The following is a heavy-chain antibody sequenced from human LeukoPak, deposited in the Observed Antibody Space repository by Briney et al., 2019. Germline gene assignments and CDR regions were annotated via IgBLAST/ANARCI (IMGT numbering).Heavy chain of an antibody. CDR3: TRDLEWLLYRHFDY. J-gene: IGHJ4*02. CDR2: IRSKAYGGTT. CDR1: GFTFGDYA. Sequence: GGALRLSCTASGFTFGDYAMSWFRQAAGKGLEWVGFIRSKAYGGTTEYAASVKGRFTISRDDSKSIAYLQMNSLKTEDTAVYYCTRDLEWLLYRHFDYWGQGTLVTVSS. D-gene: IGHD3-3*01. V-gene: IGHV3-49*03.